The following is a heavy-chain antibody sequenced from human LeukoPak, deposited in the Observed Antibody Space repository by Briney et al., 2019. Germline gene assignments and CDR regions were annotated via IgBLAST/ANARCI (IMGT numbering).Heavy chain of an antibody. CDR1: GGSISSGGYY. J-gene: IGHJ4*02. V-gene: IGHV4-30-2*01. CDR3: ARVGAYSSGWYLFDY. D-gene: IGHD6-19*01. CDR2: IYHSGST. Sequence: PSQTLSLTCTVSGGSISSGGYYWSWIRQPPGKGLGWIGYIYHSGSTYYTPSLKSRVTISVDRSKNQFSLKLSSVTAADTAVYYCARVGAYSSGWYLFDYWGQGTLVTVSS.